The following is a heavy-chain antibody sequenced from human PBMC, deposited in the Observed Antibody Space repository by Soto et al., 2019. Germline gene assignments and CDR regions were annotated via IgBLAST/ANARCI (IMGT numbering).Heavy chain of an antibody. CDR3: ARDREYYDSSGYYSPVAY. CDR2: IIPIFGTA. V-gene: IGHV1-69*13. J-gene: IGHJ4*02. D-gene: IGHD3-22*01. CDR1: VGTFSSYA. Sequence: ASVKVSCKASVGTFSSYAISWVRQAPGQGLEWMGGIIPIFGTANYAQKFQGRVTITADESTSTAYMELSSLRSEDTAVYYCARDREYYDSSGYYSPVAYWGQGTLVTSPQ.